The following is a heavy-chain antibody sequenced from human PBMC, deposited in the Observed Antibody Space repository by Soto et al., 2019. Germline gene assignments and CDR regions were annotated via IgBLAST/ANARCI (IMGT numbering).Heavy chain of an antibody. V-gene: IGHV1-18*01. CDR3: ARTHQWLYYFDY. CDR1: GYRFTSYG. CDR2: ISAYNGNT. Sequence: ASVKVSCTASGYRFTSYGISWVRQAPGQGLEWMRWISAYNGNTNYAQKLQGRVTMTTDTSTSTAYMELRSLRSDDTAVYYCARTHQWLYYFDYWGQGTLVTVSS. D-gene: IGHD6-19*01. J-gene: IGHJ4*02.